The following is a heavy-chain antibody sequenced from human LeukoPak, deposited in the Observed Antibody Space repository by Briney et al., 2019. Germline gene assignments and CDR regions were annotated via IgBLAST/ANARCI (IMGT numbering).Heavy chain of an antibody. V-gene: IGHV1-8*01. CDR3: AIEVYYHDTNSFVY. D-gene: IGHD3-22*01. Sequence: ASVKVSCKASGYTFTSYDINWVRLATGQGLEWMGWMNPNSGNTGYAQKFQGRVTMTRNTSISTAYMELSSLTSDDTAIYYCAIEVYYHDTNSFVYWGQGTLVTVSS. J-gene: IGHJ4*02. CDR1: GYTFTSYD. CDR2: MNPNSGNT.